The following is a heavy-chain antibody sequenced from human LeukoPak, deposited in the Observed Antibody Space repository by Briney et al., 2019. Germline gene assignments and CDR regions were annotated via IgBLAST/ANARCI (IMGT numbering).Heavy chain of an antibody. V-gene: IGHV4-30-2*01. CDR2: IYHSGST. CDR3: ATRTAYYYDSSGADAFDI. CDR1: GGSISSGGYS. Sequence: SETLSLTCAVSGGSISSGGYSWSWIRQPPGKGLEWIGYIYHSGSTYYNPSLKSRVTISVDRSKNQFSLKLSSVTAADTAVYYCATRTAYYYDSSGADAFDIWGQGTMVTVSS. J-gene: IGHJ3*02. D-gene: IGHD3-22*01.